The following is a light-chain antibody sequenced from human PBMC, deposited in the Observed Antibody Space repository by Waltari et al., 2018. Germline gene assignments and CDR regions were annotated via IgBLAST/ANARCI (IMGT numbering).Light chain of an antibody. CDR3: SSDAGSNNYVI. CDR2: EVS. J-gene: IGLJ2*01. V-gene: IGLV2-8*01. CDR1: RSDVGASNY. Sequence: QSALTQPPSASGSLGQSVTISCPGTRSDVGASNYVSWYQQNPGKAPKLMIFEVSKRPSGVPDRFSGSRSGNTASLTVSGLQAEDEADYYCSSDAGSNNYVILGGGTKLTVL.